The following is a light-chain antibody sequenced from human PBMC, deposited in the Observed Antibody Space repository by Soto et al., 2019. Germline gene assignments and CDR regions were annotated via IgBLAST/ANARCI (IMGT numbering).Light chain of an antibody. CDR2: AAS. J-gene: IGKJ4*01. CDR3: QQWYSTPLT. V-gene: IGKV1-39*01. Sequence: DIQMTQSPSSLSASVGDRVTITCRASQSISSYLNWNQQKPGKAPKLLIYAASSLQSGVPSRFSGSGAGTEFTLTISSLRSEDFATYYCQQWYSTPLTFGGGTKVEIK. CDR1: QSISSY.